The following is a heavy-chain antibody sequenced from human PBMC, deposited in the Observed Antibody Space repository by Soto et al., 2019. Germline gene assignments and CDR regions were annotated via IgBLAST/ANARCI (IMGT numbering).Heavy chain of an antibody. Sequence: GGSLRLSCAASGFTFSSYAMHWVRQAPGKGLEWVAVISYDGSNKYYADSVKGRFTISRDNSKNTLYLQMNSLRAEDTAVYYCARGDYSSSSVFDYWGQGTLVTVSS. CDR3: ARGDYSSSSVFDY. J-gene: IGHJ4*02. CDR1: GFTFSSYA. CDR2: ISYDGSNK. V-gene: IGHV3-30-3*01. D-gene: IGHD6-6*01.